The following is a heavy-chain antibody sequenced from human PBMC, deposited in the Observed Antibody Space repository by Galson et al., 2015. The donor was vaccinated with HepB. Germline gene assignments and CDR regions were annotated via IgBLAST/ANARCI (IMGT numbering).Heavy chain of an antibody. Sequence: SLRLSCAASGFTFSSYAMSWVRQAPGKGLEWVSATSGSGGSTYYADSVKGRFTISRDNSKNTLYLQMNSLRAEDTAVYYCAKGAGTYYDFWSGYPDYWGQGTLVTVSS. CDR2: TSGSGGST. J-gene: IGHJ4*02. D-gene: IGHD3-3*01. CDR3: AKGAGTYYDFWSGYPDY. V-gene: IGHV3-23*01. CDR1: GFTFSSYA.